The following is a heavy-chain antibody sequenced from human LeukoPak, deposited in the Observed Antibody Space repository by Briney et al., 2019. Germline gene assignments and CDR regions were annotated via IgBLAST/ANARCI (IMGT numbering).Heavy chain of an antibody. Sequence: SVKVSCKASGGTFSSYAISWVRQAPGQGLEWMGGIIPIFGTANYAQKFQGRVTITADESTSTAYMELSSLRSEDTAVYYCAWTNGDGYNPFDYWGQGTLVTVPS. V-gene: IGHV1-69*13. D-gene: IGHD5-24*01. CDR2: IIPIFGTA. CDR1: GGTFSSYA. J-gene: IGHJ4*02. CDR3: AWTNGDGYNPFDY.